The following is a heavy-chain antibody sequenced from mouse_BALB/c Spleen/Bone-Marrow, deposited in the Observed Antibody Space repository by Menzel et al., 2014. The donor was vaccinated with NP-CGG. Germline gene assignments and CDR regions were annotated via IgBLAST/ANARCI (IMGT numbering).Heavy chain of an antibody. CDR2: IDPANGNT. D-gene: IGHD1-2*01. V-gene: IGHV14-3*02. Sequence: QRPEQGLEWIGRIDPANGNTKYDPKFQGKATITADTSSNTVYLQLSSLTSEDTAVYYCARGGTTATWYFDVWGAGTTVTVSS. CDR3: ARGGTTATWYFDV. J-gene: IGHJ1*01.